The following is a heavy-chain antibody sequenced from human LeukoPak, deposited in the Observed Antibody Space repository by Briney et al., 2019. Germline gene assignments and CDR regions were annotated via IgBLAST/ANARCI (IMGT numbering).Heavy chain of an antibody. CDR2: ISGSGGST. CDR3: AKDLGSYYVSDY. Sequence: GGSLRLSCAASGLTFSSYAMSWVRQAPGKGLEWVSAISGSGGSTYYADSVKGRFTISRDNSKNTLYLQMNSLRAEDTAVYYCAKDLGSYYVSDYWGQGTLVTVSS. V-gene: IGHV3-23*01. CDR1: GLTFSSYA. J-gene: IGHJ4*02. D-gene: IGHD1-26*01.